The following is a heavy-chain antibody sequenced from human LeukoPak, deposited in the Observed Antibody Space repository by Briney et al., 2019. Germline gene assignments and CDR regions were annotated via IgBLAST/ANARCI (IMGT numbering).Heavy chain of an antibody. V-gene: IGHV3-11*04. D-gene: IGHD3-22*01. CDR1: GFTFSDYY. CDR2: ISSSGSTI. CDR3: ARDLWNYYDSSGLLDY. J-gene: IGHJ4*02. Sequence: GGSLRLSCAASGFTFSDYYMSWIRQAPGKGLEWVSYISSSGSTIYCADSVKGRFTISRDNAKNSLYLQMNSLRAEDTAVYYCARDLWNYYDSSGLLDYWGQGTLVTVSS.